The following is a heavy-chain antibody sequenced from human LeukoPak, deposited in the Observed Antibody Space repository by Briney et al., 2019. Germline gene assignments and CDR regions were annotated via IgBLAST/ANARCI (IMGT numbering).Heavy chain of an antibody. V-gene: IGHV4-38-2*02. CDR2: IYHSGST. Sequence: PSETLSLTCTVSGYSIRSGYYWGWIRQPPGKGLEWIGSIYHSGSTYYNPSLKSRVTISVDTSKNQFSLKLSSVTAADTAVYYCATGLLGGSSWYVSWFDPWGQGTLVTVSS. D-gene: IGHD6-13*01. J-gene: IGHJ5*02. CDR1: GYSIRSGYY. CDR3: ATGLLGGSSWYVSWFDP.